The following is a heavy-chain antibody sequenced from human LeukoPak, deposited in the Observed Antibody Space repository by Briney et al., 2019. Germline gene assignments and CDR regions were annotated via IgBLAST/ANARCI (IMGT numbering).Heavy chain of an antibody. D-gene: IGHD6-19*01. J-gene: IGHJ3*01. Sequence: GGSLRLSCAASGFTVSNNYMSWVRQAPGKGLEWVSIIYSDGSTYYVDSVKGRFTISRDNSKNTLYLQMSFLGAEDTAVYYCARDPVAGDDAFDVWGQGTLVTVSS. CDR2: IYSDGST. CDR1: GFTVSNNY. V-gene: IGHV3-53*01. CDR3: ARDPVAGDDAFDV.